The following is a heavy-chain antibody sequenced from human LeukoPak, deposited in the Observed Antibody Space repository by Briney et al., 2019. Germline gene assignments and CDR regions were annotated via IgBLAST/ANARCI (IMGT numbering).Heavy chain of an antibody. J-gene: IGHJ3*02. CDR1: RFTFSSYG. CDR3: AKDLSYDPFDI. Sequence: PGGSLRLSCAASRFTFSSYGMHWVRQAPGKGLEWVAVISYDGSNKYYADSVKGRFTISRDNSKNTLYLQMNSLRAEDTAVYYCAKDLSYDPFDIWGQGTMVTVSS. V-gene: IGHV3-30*18. CDR2: ISYDGSNK. D-gene: IGHD5-18*01.